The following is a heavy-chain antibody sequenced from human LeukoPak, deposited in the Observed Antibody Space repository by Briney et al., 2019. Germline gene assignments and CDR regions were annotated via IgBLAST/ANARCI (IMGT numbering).Heavy chain of an antibody. J-gene: IGHJ3*02. Sequence: SVKVSCKASGGTFSSYTISWVRQAPGQGLEWMGRIIPILGIANYAQKFQGRVTITADKSTSTAYMELSSLRSEDTAVYYCARDPINDYGDYFVDDAFDIWGQGTMVTVSS. D-gene: IGHD4-17*01. CDR3: ARDPINDYGDYFVDDAFDI. CDR1: GGTFSSYT. CDR2: IIPILGIA. V-gene: IGHV1-69*04.